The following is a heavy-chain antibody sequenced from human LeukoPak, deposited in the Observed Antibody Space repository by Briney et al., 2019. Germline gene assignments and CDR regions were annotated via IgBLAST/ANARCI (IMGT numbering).Heavy chain of an antibody. D-gene: IGHD4-17*01. V-gene: IGHV4-34*01. CDR3: ARGSFDYGDYQLFDY. CDR1: AGSFSNYY. J-gene: IGHJ4*02. CDR2: IYHSGST. Sequence: SETLSLTCAVYAGSFSNYYWSWIRQPPGKGLEWIGQIYHSGSTNYNPSLKSRVTISVDTSKNQFSLKLSSVTAADTAMYYCARGSFDYGDYQLFDYWGQGTLVTVSS.